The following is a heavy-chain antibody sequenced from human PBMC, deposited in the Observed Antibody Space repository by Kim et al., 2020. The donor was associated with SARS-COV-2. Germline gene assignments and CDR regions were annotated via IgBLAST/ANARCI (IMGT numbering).Heavy chain of an antibody. CDR3: ARESWSPGFFSYHYMDA. CDR2: IYYRGNT. D-gene: IGHD1-1*01. J-gene: IGHJ6*03. CDR1: GGSISGYY. V-gene: IGHV4-59*01. Sequence: SETLSLTCSVSGGSISGYYWSWIRQSPGKGLEWIGYIYYRGNTNYNPSLESRVTMSLDTSNNQLSLKLTSVTAADTAVYYCARESWSPGFFSYHYMDAWG.